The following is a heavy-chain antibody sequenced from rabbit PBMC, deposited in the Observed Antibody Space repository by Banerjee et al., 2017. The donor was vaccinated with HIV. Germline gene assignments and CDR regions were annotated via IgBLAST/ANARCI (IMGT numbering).Heavy chain of an antibody. D-gene: IGHD4-2*01. J-gene: IGHJ4*01. CDR1: GFSFSSGYY. Sequence: QEQLVESGGGLVQPEGSLTLTCTASGFSFSSGYYMCWVRQAPGKGLEWIACIYAGSSGSPYFPNWVNGRFPISKNHNLNTVDLKMARLAAGDPATYFFSRWDAGSKYFALWGPGTLVTVS. CDR2: IYAGSSGSP. V-gene: IGHV1S45*01. CDR3: SRWDAGSKYFAL.